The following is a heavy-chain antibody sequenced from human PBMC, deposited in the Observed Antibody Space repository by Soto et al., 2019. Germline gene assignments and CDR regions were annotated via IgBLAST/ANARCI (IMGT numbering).Heavy chain of an antibody. CDR2: ISYDGSNK. J-gene: IGHJ4*01. D-gene: IGHD5-12*01. CDR3: AKGYSCYDQPLDY. CDR1: GFTFSSYG. V-gene: IGHV3-30*18. Sequence: GGSLRLSCAASGFTFSSYGMHWVRQAPGKGLEWVAVISYDGSNKYYADSVKGRFTISRDNSKNTLYLERNSLRAEDRAVYYCAKGYSCYDQPLDYWGHETLVTSPQ.